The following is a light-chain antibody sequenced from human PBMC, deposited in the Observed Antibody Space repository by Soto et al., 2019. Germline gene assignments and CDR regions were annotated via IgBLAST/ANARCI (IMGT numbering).Light chain of an antibody. V-gene: IGKV3-20*01. J-gene: IGKJ2*01. CDR1: HNISSTY. CDR3: QQYGSSMYT. CDR2: GAS. Sequence: EVVLTQSPGTLALSPGEGATLSCRASHNISSTYLAWYQQKPGQAPRLLIYGASSRATGIPDRFSGSGSGIDFTLAVSRLEPEDFAVFYCQQYGSSMYTFGQGTRLDIK.